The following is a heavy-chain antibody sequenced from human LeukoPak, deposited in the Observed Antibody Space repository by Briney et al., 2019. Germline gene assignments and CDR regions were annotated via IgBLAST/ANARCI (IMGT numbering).Heavy chain of an antibody. D-gene: IGHD6-13*01. CDR1: GGSISSYY. CDR3: ARGFYSTSQYYYMDV. V-gene: IGHV4-59*01. Sequence: SETLSLTCTVSGGSISSYYWSWIRQPPGKGLEWIGYIYYSGSTNYNPTLKSRVTISVDTSKNQFSLKLSSVTAADTAVYYCARGFYSTSQYYYMDVWGKGTTVTVSS. CDR2: IYYSGST. J-gene: IGHJ6*03.